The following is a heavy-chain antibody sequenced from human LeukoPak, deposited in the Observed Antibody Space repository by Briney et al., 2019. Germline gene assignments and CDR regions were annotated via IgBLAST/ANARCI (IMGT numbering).Heavy chain of an antibody. V-gene: IGHV4-4*08. CDR3: ARRAYYDTSGYYPTSGYFDL. D-gene: IGHD3-22*01. Sequence: SSETLSLTCTVSGGSIFSYYWNWIRQPPGKGLEWTGYIYPNGITSYNPSLRSRGTISIATSKNQFSLRLRSVTAADTAIYYCARRAYYDTSGYYPTSGYFDLWGRGTLVTVSS. J-gene: IGHJ2*01. CDR1: GGSIFSYY. CDR2: IYPNGIT.